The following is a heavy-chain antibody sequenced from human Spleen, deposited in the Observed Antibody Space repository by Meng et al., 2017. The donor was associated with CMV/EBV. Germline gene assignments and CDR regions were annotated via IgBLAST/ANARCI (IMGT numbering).Heavy chain of an antibody. J-gene: IGHJ3*02. D-gene: IGHD3-22*01. CDR1: GGTFSSYA. V-gene: IGHV1-69*04. Sequence: SVKVSCKASGGTFSSYAISWVRQAPGQGLEWMGRIIPILGIANYAQKFQSRVTITADKSTSTAYMELSSLRSEDTAVYYCARANTMIAHDAFDIWGQGTMVTVSS. CDR3: ARANTMIAHDAFDI. CDR2: IIPILGIA.